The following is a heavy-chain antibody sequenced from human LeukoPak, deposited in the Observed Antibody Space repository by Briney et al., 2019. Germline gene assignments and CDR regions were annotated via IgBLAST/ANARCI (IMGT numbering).Heavy chain of an antibody. J-gene: IGHJ4*02. CDR2: INQGGSDK. V-gene: IGHV3-7*01. CDR1: GFTFSGHW. CDR3: TRDRSRAEDD. D-gene: IGHD1-14*01. Sequence: GGSLRLSCAASGFTFSGHWMSWVSQAPGKGLEWVANINQGGSDKYYVDSVKGRFTISRDNANNLLYLQMNSLRGEDTAVYYCTRDRSRAEDDWGQGTLVTVSS.